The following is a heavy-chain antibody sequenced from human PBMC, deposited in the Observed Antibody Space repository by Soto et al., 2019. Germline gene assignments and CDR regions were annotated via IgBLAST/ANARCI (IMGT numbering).Heavy chain of an antibody. CDR2: IIPIFGTA. CDR1: GGTFSSYA. J-gene: IGHJ6*02. Sequence: GASVKVSCKASGGTFSSYAISWVRQAPGQGLEWMGGIIPIFGTANYAQKFQGRVTITADESTSTAYMELSSLRSEDTAVYYCARENDILTGYYSPQWRYYYGMDVWGQGTTVTVSS. V-gene: IGHV1-69*13. D-gene: IGHD3-9*01. CDR3: ARENDILTGYYSPQWRYYYGMDV.